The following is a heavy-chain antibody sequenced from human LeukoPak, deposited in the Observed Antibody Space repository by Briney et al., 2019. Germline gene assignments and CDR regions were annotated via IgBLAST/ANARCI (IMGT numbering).Heavy chain of an antibody. CDR1: GGSFSGYY. J-gene: IGHJ4*02. CDR2: INHSGST. V-gene: IGHV4-34*01. Sequence: KSSETLSLTCAVYGGSFSGYYWSWIRQPPGKGLEWIGEINHSGSTNYNPSLKSRVTISVDTSKNQFSLKLSSVTAADTAVYYCAASLWFGIYPDYWGQGSLVTVSS. D-gene: IGHD3-10*01. CDR3: AASLWFGIYPDY.